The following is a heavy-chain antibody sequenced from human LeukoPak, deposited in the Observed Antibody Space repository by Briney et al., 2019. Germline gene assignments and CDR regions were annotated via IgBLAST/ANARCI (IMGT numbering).Heavy chain of an antibody. V-gene: IGHV3-73*01. Sequence: GGSLKLSCAASGFTLSDSAIHWVRQASGKGLEWVGLIDRPAKSYATAYGASVGGRFTISRDDPKNTAYLQMDSLKTEDTALYYCTRDRGTYNWLDPWGQGTLVTVSS. CDR1: GFTLSDSA. CDR3: TRDRGTYNWLDP. J-gene: IGHJ5*02. D-gene: IGHD1-26*01. CDR2: IDRPAKSYAT.